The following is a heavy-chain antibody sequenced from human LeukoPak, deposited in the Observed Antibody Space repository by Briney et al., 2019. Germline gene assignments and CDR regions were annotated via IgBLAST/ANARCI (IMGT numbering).Heavy chain of an antibody. Sequence: GGSLRLSCAASGFTFSNYAMTWVRQAPGKGLEWVSSLSGSGGSTYYADSVKGRFTISRDNSKNTLYLEMNNLRAEDTAVYYCARPPVAGLYYFDYWGQGTLVTVSS. CDR3: ARPPVAGLYYFDY. D-gene: IGHD6-19*01. CDR1: GFTFSNYA. J-gene: IGHJ4*02. V-gene: IGHV3-23*01. CDR2: LSGSGGST.